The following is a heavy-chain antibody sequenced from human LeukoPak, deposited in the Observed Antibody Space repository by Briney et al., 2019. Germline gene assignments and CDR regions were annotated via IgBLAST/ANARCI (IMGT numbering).Heavy chain of an antibody. D-gene: IGHD2-15*01. CDR1: GYTFTSYG. J-gene: IGHJ6*03. CDR3: ARDYCSGGSCYYYYMDV. V-gene: IGHV1-18*01. CDR2: ISACNGDT. Sequence: ASVKVSCKASGYTFTSYGISWVRQAPGQGLEWMGWISACNGDTNCAQKLQDRVTMTTDTSTSTAYMELSRLRSDDTAVYYCARDYCSGGSCYYYYMDVWGKGTTVTVSS.